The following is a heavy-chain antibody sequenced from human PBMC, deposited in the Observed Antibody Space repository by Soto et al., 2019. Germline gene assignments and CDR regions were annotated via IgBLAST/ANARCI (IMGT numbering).Heavy chain of an antibody. CDR1: GFTFSSYW. Sequence: GGSLRLSCAASGFTFSSYWMSWVRQAPGKGLEWVANIKQDGSEKYYVDSVKGRFTISRDNAKNSLYLQMNSLRAEDTAVYYCARDSGYLNYYYGMDVWGQGTTVTVSS. D-gene: IGHD3-9*01. J-gene: IGHJ6*02. CDR3: ARDSGYLNYYYGMDV. CDR2: IKQDGSEK. V-gene: IGHV3-7*01.